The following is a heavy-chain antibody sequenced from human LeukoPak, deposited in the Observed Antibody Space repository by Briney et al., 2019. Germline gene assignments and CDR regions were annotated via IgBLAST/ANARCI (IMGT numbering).Heavy chain of an antibody. CDR2: IYYSGST. V-gene: IGHV4-39*07. Sequence: KASETLSLTCTVSGGSISSSSYYWGWIRQPPGKGLEWIGSIYYSGSTYYNPSLKSRVTISVDTSKNQFSLKLSSVTAADTAVYYCAREDSSSWYGLDYWGQGTLVTVSS. D-gene: IGHD6-13*01. J-gene: IGHJ4*02. CDR1: GGSISSSSYY. CDR3: AREDSSSWYGLDY.